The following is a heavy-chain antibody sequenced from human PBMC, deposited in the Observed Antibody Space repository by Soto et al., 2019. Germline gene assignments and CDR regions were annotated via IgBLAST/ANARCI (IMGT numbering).Heavy chain of an antibody. Sequence: QLQLQESGSGLVKPSQTLSLTCAVSGGSISSGGYSWSWIRQPPGKGLECIGYIYHSGNTYYNPSRKSRVTISVDRSKNQFSLKLSSVTAADTAVYYCARGGGSYYTGMDVWGQGTTVTVSS. D-gene: IGHD1-26*01. J-gene: IGHJ6*02. V-gene: IGHV4-30-2*01. CDR3: ARGGGSYYTGMDV. CDR1: GGSISSGGYS. CDR2: IYHSGNT.